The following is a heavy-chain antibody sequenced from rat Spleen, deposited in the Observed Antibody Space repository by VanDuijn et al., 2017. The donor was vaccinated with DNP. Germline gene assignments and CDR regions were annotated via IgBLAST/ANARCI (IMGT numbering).Heavy chain of an antibody. V-gene: IGHV5S13*01. CDR3: TTDIDYFHY. CDR2: IGSTGANS. J-gene: IGHJ2*01. Sequence: EVRLVKSGGGLVQPGRSLKLSCAASGFTFSNYGMAWVRQTPEKGLEWVATIGSTGANSYYRNSVEGRFSISRGNTKNTLYLQMDSLRSEDTATYYCTTDIDYFHYWGQGVMVTVSS. CDR1: GFTFSNYG.